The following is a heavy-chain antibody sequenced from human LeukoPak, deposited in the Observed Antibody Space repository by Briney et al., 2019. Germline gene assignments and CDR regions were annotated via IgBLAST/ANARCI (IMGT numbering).Heavy chain of an antibody. V-gene: IGHV1-18*01. Sequence: ASVKVSCKASGYTFTSYGISGVRQAPGQGLEWMGWISAYNGNTNYAQKLQGRVTMTTDTSTSTAYMELRSLRSDDTAVYYCAREGVLRFGELLKTESYYYYGMDVWGQGTTVTVSS. CDR1: GYTFTSYG. CDR2: ISAYNGNT. D-gene: IGHD3-10*01. CDR3: AREGVLRFGELLKTESYYYYGMDV. J-gene: IGHJ6*02.